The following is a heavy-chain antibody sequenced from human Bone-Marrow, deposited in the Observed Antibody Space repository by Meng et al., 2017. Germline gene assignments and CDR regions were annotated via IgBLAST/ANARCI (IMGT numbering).Heavy chain of an antibody. CDR2: ISTYSGYA. D-gene: IGHD2-2*01. CDR1: GYTFSNYD. Sequence: ASVKVSCKASGYTFSNYDITWVRQAPGQGPEWMGWISTYSGYANYAQKFRGRVTMTTDTSTSAAYMELRSLRSDDTAVYYCAWGTYCSTTTCRDPYAFDIWGHGTKVTVSS. CDR3: AWGTYCSTTTCRDPYAFDI. V-gene: IGHV1-18*01. J-gene: IGHJ3*02.